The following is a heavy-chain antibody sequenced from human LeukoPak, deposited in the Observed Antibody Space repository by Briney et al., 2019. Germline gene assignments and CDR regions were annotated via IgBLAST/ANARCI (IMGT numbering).Heavy chain of an antibody. J-gene: IGHJ4*02. V-gene: IGHV4-34*01. Sequence: PSETLSLTCAVYGGSFSGYYWSWIRQPPGQGLEWIGEINHSGSTNYNPSLKSRVIISVDTSKNQFSLKLSSVTAADTAVYYCARGALITIFGVVIMGAQGPYFDYWGQGTLVTVSS. D-gene: IGHD3-3*01. CDR3: ARGALITIFGVVIMGAQGPYFDY. CDR1: GGSFSGYY. CDR2: INHSGST.